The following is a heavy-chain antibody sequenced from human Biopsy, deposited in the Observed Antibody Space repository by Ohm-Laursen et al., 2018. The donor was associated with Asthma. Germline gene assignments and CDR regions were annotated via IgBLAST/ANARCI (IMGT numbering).Heavy chain of an antibody. CDR2: IKHDGTEK. CDR1: GFTFGDYW. J-gene: IGHJ1*01. V-gene: IGHV3-7*01. D-gene: IGHD3-3*02. CDR3: ARTFHFWSPYHAEHYQL. Sequence: GSPRLSCTASGFTFGDYWMSWVRQVPGKGLEWVANIKHDGTEKNHVDSLKGRFTISRDNAKNSLYLQMNSLRAKDTAVYYCARTFHFWSPYHAEHYQLWGQGTLVTVSS.